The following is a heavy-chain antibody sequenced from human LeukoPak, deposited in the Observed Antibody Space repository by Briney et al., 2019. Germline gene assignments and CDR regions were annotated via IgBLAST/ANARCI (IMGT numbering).Heavy chain of an antibody. CDR1: GFTFSSYE. CDR3: AREMRSDCSGGSCYPQFDY. D-gene: IGHD2-15*01. CDR2: ISSSGSTI. J-gene: IGHJ4*02. V-gene: IGHV3-48*03. Sequence: PGGSLRLSGAASGFTFSSYEMNWVRQAPGKGLEWVSYISSSGSTIYYADSVKGRFTISRDNAKNSLYLQMNSLRAEDTAVYYCAREMRSDCSGGSCYPQFDYWGQGTLVTVSS.